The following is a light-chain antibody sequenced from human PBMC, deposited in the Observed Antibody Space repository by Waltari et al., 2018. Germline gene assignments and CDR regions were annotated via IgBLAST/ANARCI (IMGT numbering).Light chain of an antibody. CDR3: MQALQTPRT. J-gene: IGKJ5*01. Sequence: DIVMTQSHISLPVTPGEPASISCRSSQSLLHSNGYTYLDWYLQKPGQSPQVLIYWGSNRASGVPDRFSGSGSGTDFTLKISRVEAEDVGVYYCMQALQTPRTFGQGTRLEIK. CDR2: WGS. V-gene: IGKV2-28*01. CDR1: QSLLHSNGYTY.